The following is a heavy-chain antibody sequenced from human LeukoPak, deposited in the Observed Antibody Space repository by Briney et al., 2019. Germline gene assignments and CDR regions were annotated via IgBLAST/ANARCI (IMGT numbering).Heavy chain of an antibody. CDR3: ARGYCSSTSCLSPFDY. CDR1: GGSISSSSYY. CDR2: IYYSGST. Sequence: PSETLSLTCTVSGGSISSSSYYWGWIRQPPGKGLEWIGSIYYSGSTYYNPSLKSRVTMSVDTSKNQFSLKLSSVTAADTAVYYCARGYCSSTSCLSPFDYWGQGTLVTVSS. D-gene: IGHD2-2*01. J-gene: IGHJ4*02. V-gene: IGHV4-39*07.